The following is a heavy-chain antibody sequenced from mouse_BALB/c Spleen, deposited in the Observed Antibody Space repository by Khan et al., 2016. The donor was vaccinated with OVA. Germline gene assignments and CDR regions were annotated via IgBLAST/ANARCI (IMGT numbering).Heavy chain of an antibody. D-gene: IGHD4-1*01. CDR2: LSNSGSA. V-gene: IGHV3-2*02. J-gene: IGHJ4*01. CDR3: ASELGRYYAMDY. CDR1: GYSITRDYA. Sequence: EVQLQESGPGLVKPSQSLSLTCPVTGYSITRDYAWTWIRQFPGNKLEWMGYLSNSGSASSNPSLKSRISIPRDTSKNPFFLQLHSVTTEDTATYYCASELGRYYAMDYWGQGTSVTVSS.